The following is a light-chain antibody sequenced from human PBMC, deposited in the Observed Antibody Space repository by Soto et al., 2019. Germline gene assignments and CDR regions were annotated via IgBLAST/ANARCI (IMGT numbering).Light chain of an antibody. V-gene: IGKV1-5*01. CDR3: QQYNTYWT. CDR1: QNVNNW. Sequence: DIQMTQFPSALSASVGDRVTITCRASQNVNNWLAWYQHKPGKAPQLLIYDASVLETGVPSRFSGSGSGTEFTLAISGLQSDDFATYSCQQYNTYWTFGPETKVDIK. CDR2: DAS. J-gene: IGKJ1*01.